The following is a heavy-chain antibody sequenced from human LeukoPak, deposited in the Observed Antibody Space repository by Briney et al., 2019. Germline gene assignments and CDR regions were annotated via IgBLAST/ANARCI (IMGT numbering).Heavy chain of an antibody. J-gene: IGHJ4*02. CDR3: ARVGPAASREDY. CDR1: GFTFDDYG. Sequence: PGGSLRLSCAASGFTFDDYGMSWVRQAPGKGLKWVSGINWNGGSTGYADSVKGRFTISRDDAKNSLYLQMNSLRAEDTALHHCARVGPAASREDYWGQGTLVTVSS. D-gene: IGHD2-2*01. V-gene: IGHV3-20*01. CDR2: INWNGGST.